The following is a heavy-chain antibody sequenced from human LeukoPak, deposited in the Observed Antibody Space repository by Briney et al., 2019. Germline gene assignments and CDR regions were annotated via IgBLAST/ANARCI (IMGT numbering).Heavy chain of an antibody. D-gene: IGHD1-26*01. CDR3: ARDRLGSYSLDP. CDR2: IYYSGST. Sequence: SETLSLTCAVYGGSFSGYYWSWIRQPPGKGLEWIGYIYYSGSTNYNPSLKSRVTISVDTSKNQFSLKLSSVTAADTAVYYCARDRLGSYSLDPWGQGTLVTVSS. CDR1: GGSFSGYY. V-gene: IGHV4-59*01. J-gene: IGHJ5*02.